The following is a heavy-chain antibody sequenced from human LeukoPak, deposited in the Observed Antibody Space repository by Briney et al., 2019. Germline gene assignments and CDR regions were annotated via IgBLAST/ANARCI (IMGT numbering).Heavy chain of an antibody. CDR3: ARREESIAALDY. Sequence: SETLSLTCTVSGGSISSSSYYWGWIRQPPGKGLEWIGSIYYSGSTYYNPSLKSRVTISVDTSKNQFSLKLSSVTAADTAVYYCARREESIAALDYWGQGTLVTVSS. V-gene: IGHV4-39*07. J-gene: IGHJ4*02. CDR1: GGSISSSSYY. CDR2: IYYSGST. D-gene: IGHD6-6*01.